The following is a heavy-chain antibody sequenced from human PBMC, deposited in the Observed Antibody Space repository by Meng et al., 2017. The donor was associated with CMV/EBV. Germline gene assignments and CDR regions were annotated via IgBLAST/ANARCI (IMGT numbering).Heavy chain of an antibody. CDR1: GFTFRTSG. Sequence: GGSLRLSCAASGFTFRTSGMNWVRQAPGKGLDWVSSISSSSSYIYYPDSVKGRFTISRDNAKNSLYLQMNSLRAEDTAVYYCARRGGSVVVPAAHFDYWGQGTLVTVSS. D-gene: IGHD2-2*01. V-gene: IGHV3-21*01. J-gene: IGHJ4*02. CDR2: ISSSSSYI. CDR3: ARRGGSVVVPAAHFDY.